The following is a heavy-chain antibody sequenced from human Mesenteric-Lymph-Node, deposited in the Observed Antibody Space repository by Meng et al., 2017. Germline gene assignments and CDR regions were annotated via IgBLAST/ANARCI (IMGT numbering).Heavy chain of an antibody. V-gene: IGHV3-11*01. D-gene: IGHD1-26*01. CDR1: GFTFSKYY. J-gene: IGHJ4*02. Sequence: VPLVESGGGFVKPGGSLRLSCAASGFTFSKYYMSWIRQAPGKALECISSISNTGNTQYYADSVKGRFTISRDSAKNSLYLEMNSLTAEDTALYYCARDYRDYYFDYWGQGTLVTVSS. CDR3: ARDYRDYYFDY. CDR2: ISNTGNTQ.